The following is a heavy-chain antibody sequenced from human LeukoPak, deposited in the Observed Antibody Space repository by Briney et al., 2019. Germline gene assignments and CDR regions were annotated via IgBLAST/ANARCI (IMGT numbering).Heavy chain of an antibody. CDR1: GFTFSSYA. CDR3: AKPPSIAAAGTYFDY. J-gene: IGHJ4*02. Sequence: GGSLRLSCAASGFTFSSYAMSWVRQAPGKGLEWVSAISGSGGRTYYADSVKGRFTISRDNSKNTLYLQMNSLRAEDTAVYYCAKPPSIAAAGTYFDYWGQGTLVTVSS. D-gene: IGHD6-13*01. CDR2: ISGSGGRT. V-gene: IGHV3-23*01.